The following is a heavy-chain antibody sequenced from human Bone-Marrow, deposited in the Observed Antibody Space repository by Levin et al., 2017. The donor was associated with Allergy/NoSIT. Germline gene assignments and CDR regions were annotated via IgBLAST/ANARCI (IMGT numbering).Heavy chain of an antibody. J-gene: IGHJ4*02. V-gene: IGHV3-30-3*01. CDR2: ISGDGDKK. CDR1: GFTFSFYA. D-gene: IGHD5-24*01. CDR3: ARNEGGYNQIGH. Sequence: GGSLRLSCAASGFTFSFYAMHWVRQAPGKGLECLAVISGDGDKKHYADSGKGRFTISRDNSKSTLYLQMESLRSEDTAVYYCARNEGGYNQIGHWGQGSPVTVSS.